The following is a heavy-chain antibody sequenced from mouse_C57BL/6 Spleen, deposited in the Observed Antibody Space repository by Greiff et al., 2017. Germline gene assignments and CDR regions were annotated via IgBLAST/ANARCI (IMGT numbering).Heavy chain of an antibody. CDR2: INPNNGGT. CDR3: AREGYYYGSMDWYFDV. D-gene: IGHD1-1*01. Sequence: EVQLQQSGPELVKPGASVKISCKASGYTFTDYYMNWVKQSPGKSLEWIGDINPNNGGTSYNQKFKGKATLTADKSSSPAYMELRSLTSEDSAVSYDAREGYYYGSMDWYFDVWGTGTTVTVSS. CDR1: GYTFTDYY. J-gene: IGHJ1*03. V-gene: IGHV1-26*01.